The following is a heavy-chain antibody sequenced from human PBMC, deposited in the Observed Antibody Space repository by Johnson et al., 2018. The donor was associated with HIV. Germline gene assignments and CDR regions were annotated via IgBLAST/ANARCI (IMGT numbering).Heavy chain of an antibody. D-gene: IGHD1-1*01. J-gene: IGHJ3*02. CDR1: GFTFSSYA. CDR2: IRYDESNK. CDR3: ANPTGSDAFDI. V-gene: IGHV3-30*02. Sequence: VQLVESGGGVVQPGRSLRLSCAASGFTFSSYAMHWVRQAPGKGLEWVAFIRYDESNKYYADSLKGRFTISRDNSKNTLYLQMNSLRAEDTAVYYCANPTGSDAFDIWGQGTMVTVSS.